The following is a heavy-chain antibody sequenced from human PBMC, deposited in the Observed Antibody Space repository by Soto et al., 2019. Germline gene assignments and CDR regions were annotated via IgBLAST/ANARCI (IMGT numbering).Heavy chain of an antibody. CDR2: IYSGGST. J-gene: IGHJ6*02. V-gene: IGHV3-53*01. CDR1: GFTVSSNY. D-gene: IGHD2-15*01. Sequence: GGSLRLSCAASGFTVSSNYMSWFRQAPGKGLEWVSVIYSGGSTCYADSVKGRFTISRDNSKNTLYLQMNSLRAEDTAVYYCAIIGGNPSYGMDVWGHGTTVTVSS. CDR3: AIIGGNPSYGMDV.